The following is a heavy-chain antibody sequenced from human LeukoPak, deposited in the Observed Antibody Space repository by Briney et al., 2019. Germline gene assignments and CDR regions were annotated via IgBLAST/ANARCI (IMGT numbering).Heavy chain of an antibody. Sequence: PGGSLRLSCAASGFTFSSYWMSWVRQAPGKGLEWVANIKQDGSEKYYVDSVKGRFTISRDNAKNSLYLQMNSLRAEDTAVYYCARDYCSSTSCQKPFDYWGQGTLVTVSS. V-gene: IGHV3-7*01. J-gene: IGHJ4*02. CDR1: GFTFSSYW. D-gene: IGHD2-2*01. CDR3: ARDYCSSTSCQKPFDY. CDR2: IKQDGSEK.